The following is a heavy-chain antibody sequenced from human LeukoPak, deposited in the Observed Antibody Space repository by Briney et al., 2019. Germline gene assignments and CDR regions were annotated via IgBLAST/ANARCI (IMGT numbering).Heavy chain of an antibody. CDR3: AKGLKYYYDSSPSPGMY. CDR2: ISGSGGST. Sequence: PGGSLRLSCAASGFTFSSYAMSWVRQAPGKGLEWVSAISGSGGSTYYADSVKGRFTISRDNSENTLYLQMNGLRAEDTAVYYCAKGLKYYYDSSPSPGMYWGQGTLVTVSS. J-gene: IGHJ4*02. V-gene: IGHV3-23*01. CDR1: GFTFSSYA. D-gene: IGHD3-22*01.